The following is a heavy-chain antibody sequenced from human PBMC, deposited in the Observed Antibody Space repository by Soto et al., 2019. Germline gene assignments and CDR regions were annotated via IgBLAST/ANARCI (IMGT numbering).Heavy chain of an antibody. CDR3: ARGGDSSGSWPRY. J-gene: IGHJ4*02. CDR2: VSSSSSYI. V-gene: IGHV3-21*01. D-gene: IGHD3-22*01. CDR1: GFIFSSYS. Sequence: GGSLRLSCAASGFIFSSYSMNWVRQAPGKGLEWVSSVSSSSSYIYYADSLKGRFTISRDNAKNSLYLQMNSLRVEDTAVYYCARGGDSSGSWPRYWGQGTLVTVS.